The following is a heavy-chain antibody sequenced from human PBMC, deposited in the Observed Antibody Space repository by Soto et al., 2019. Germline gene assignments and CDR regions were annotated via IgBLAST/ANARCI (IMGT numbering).Heavy chain of an antibody. CDR3: ARDSRRMTSAWYSSPYYFDY. CDR1: GYTFTSYG. V-gene: IGHV1-18*04. Sequence: QVQLVQSGAEVKKPGASVKVSCKASGYTFTSYGISWVRQAPGQGLEWMGWISAYNGNTNYAQKLQGRVTMTTDTSTSTAYMELRSLRSDDTAVYYCARDSRRMTSAWYSSPYYFDYWGQGTLVTVSS. CDR2: ISAYNGNT. D-gene: IGHD6-19*01. J-gene: IGHJ4*02.